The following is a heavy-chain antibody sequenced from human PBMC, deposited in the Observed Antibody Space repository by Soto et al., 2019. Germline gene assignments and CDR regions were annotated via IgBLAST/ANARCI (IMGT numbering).Heavy chain of an antibody. J-gene: IGHJ4*02. V-gene: IGHV4-31*03. Sequence: SETLSLTCTVSGGSISSGGYYWSWIRQHPGKGLEWIGYIYYSGSTNYNPSLKSRVTISVDTSKNQFSLNLSSVTAADTAVYYCARGRIAARPLDYWGQGPLVTVSS. D-gene: IGHD6-6*01. CDR3: ARGRIAARPLDY. CDR2: IYYSGST. CDR1: GGSISSGGYY.